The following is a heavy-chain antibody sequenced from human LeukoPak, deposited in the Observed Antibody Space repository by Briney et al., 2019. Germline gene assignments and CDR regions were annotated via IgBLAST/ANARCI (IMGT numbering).Heavy chain of an antibody. CDR2: ISSSSSYI. CDR1: GFTFGTSA. CDR3: ARGESTEPYDY. J-gene: IGHJ4*02. D-gene: IGHD1-14*01. Sequence: GALRLSCAASGFTFGTSAMSWVRQAPGKGLEWVSSISSSSSYIYYADSVKGRFTISRDNAKNSLYLQMNSLRAEDTAVYYCARGESTEPYDYWGQGTLVTVSS. V-gene: IGHV3-21*01.